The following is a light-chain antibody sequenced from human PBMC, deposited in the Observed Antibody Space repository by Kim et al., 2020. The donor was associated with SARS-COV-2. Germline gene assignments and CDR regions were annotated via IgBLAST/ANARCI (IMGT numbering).Light chain of an antibody. J-gene: IGKJ4*01. CDR2: DAS. CDR1: QSVSSY. V-gene: IGKV3-11*01. CDR3: QQRSNWPPLT. Sequence: SPGERATLSCRASQSVSSYLAWYQQKPGQAPRLLIYDASNRATGIPARFSGSGSGKDFTLTISSLEPEDFAVYYCQQRSNWPPLTFGGGTKVDIK.